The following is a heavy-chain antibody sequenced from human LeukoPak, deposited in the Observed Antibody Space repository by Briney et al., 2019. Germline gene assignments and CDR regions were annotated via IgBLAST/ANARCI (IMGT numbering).Heavy chain of an antibody. CDR2: IYYSGST. J-gene: IGHJ5*02. CDR1: GGSVSSGSYY. CDR3: ARDRPTPYSSSSTRWFDP. D-gene: IGHD6-13*01. Sequence: SETLPLTCTVSGGSVSSGSYYWSWIRQPPGKGLEWIGYIYYSGSTNYNPSLKSRVTISVDTSKNQFSLKLSSVTAADTAVYYCARDRPTPYSSSSTRWFDPWGQGTLVTVSS. V-gene: IGHV4-61*01.